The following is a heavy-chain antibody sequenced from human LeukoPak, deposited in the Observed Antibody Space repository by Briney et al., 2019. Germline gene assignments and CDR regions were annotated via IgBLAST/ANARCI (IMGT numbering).Heavy chain of an antibody. J-gene: IGHJ3*02. CDR1: GYTFTSYD. CDR3: ARLSLLLPDAFDI. CDR2: MNPNSGNT. Sequence: ASVKVSCKASGYTFTSYDINWVRQATGQGLGWMGWMNPNSGNTGYAQKFQGRVTIIRNTSISTAYMELSSLRSEDTAVYYCARLSLLLPDAFDIWGQGTMVTVSS. D-gene: IGHD1-26*01. V-gene: IGHV1-8*03.